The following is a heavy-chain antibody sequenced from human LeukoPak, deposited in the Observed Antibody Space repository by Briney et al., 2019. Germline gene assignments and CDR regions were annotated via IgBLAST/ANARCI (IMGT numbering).Heavy chain of an antibody. J-gene: IGHJ3*02. Sequence: ASVKVSCKASGYSFMNYDINWVRQATGQGLEWLGWMNPNSGDSGYAQNFQGRVTMTRDTSTSTVYMGLSSLRSEDTAVYYCARIRDGYNDAYDIWGQGTMVTVSS. CDR2: MNPNSGDS. V-gene: IGHV1-8*01. D-gene: IGHD5-24*01. CDR1: GYSFMNYD. CDR3: ARIRDGYNDAYDI.